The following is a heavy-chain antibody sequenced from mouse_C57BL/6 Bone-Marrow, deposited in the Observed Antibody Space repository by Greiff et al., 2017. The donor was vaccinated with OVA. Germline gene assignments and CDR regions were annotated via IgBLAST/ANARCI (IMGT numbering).Heavy chain of an antibody. CDR1: GYSFTGYY. CDR2: INPSTGGT. J-gene: IGHJ2*01. CDR3: ARSSGVGSSYVRGDY. D-gene: IGHD1-1*01. V-gene: IGHV1-42*01. Sequence: VQLQQSGPELVKPGASVKISCKASGYSFTGYYMNWVKQSPEKSLEWIGEINPSTGGTTYNQKFKAKATLTVDKSSSTAYMQLKSLTSEDSAVYYCARSSGVGSSYVRGDYWGQGTTLTVSS.